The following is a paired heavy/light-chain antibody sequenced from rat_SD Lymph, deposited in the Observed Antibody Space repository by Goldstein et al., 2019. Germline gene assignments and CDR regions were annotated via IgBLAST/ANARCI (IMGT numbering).Light chain of an antibody. Sequence: DVVMTQTPVSLSVSLGGQVSISCRSSQSLVHNNGNTYLSWYLQKPGQSPQLLIYKVSNRFSGISDRFSGSGSGTDFTLKISRVEPDDLGVYYCGQGTQYPPTFGAGTKLELK. CDR3: GQGTQYPPT. CDR2: KVS. V-gene: IGKV1S21*01. CDR1: QSLVHNNGNTY. J-gene: IGKJ2-1*01.
Heavy chain of an antibody. J-gene: IGHJ2*01. CDR3: ARLRYYSALDY. V-gene: IGHV3-5*01. CDR1: GYSITTSYYY. CDR2: ISYDGSI. D-gene: IGHD1-1*01. Sequence: QVNLQESGPGIVKPSQPLSVTCSVTGYSITTSYYYWNWIRKFPGNKLEWMGYISYDGSIYYNPSLKSRISITRDTSKNQFFLQLNTVTTEDTAVYYCARLRYYSALDYWGQGVMVTVSS.